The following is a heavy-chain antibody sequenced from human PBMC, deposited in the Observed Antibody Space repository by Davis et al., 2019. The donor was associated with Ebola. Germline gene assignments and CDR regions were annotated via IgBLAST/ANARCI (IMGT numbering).Heavy chain of an antibody. CDR1: GYTFRNFG. CDR3: ARLPRAHYDYIWGSPDY. CDR2: ISVHNGDT. J-gene: IGHJ4*02. D-gene: IGHD3-16*01. V-gene: IGHV1-18*01. Sequence: ASVKVSCKASGYTFRNFGISWVRQAPGQGLEWMGWISVHNGDTAYAQKFQGRVTLTTDTSTSTAYMELRGLRSDDTAVYYCARLPRAHYDYIWGSPDYWGQGTLVAVSS.